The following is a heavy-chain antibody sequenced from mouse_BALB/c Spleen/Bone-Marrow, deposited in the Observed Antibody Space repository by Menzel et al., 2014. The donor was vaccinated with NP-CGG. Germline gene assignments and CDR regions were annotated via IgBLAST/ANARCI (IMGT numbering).Heavy chain of an antibody. J-gene: IGHJ2*01. CDR3: ARHSYYGSSLFDY. V-gene: IGHV1S135*01. Sequence: VQLQQSGPELVKPGASVKVSCKASGYAFTSYNMYWVKQSHGKSLEWIGYIDPYNGGTSYNQKFKGKATLTVDKSPSTAYMHLNSLTSEDSAVYYCARHSYYGSSLFDYWGQGTTLTVSS. CDR2: IDPYNGGT. CDR1: GYAFTSYN. D-gene: IGHD1-1*01.